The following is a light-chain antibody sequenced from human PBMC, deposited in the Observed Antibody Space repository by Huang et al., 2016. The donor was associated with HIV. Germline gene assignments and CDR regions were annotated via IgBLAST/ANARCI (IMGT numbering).Light chain of an antibody. CDR2: DAS. CDR3: QQRSD. Sequence: EIVLTHSPATLSLSPGERATLSCRASQSISRYLAWYQQKPGRAPRLLTYDASNRATGIPARFSGSGSGTDFTLTISGLEPEDSAIYYCQQRSDFGQGTKLEIK. CDR1: QSISRY. V-gene: IGKV3-11*01. J-gene: IGKJ2*01.